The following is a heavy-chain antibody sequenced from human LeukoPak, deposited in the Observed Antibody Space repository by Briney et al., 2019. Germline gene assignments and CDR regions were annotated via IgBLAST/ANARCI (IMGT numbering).Heavy chain of an antibody. CDR1: GFTFSSYG. J-gene: IGHJ4*02. V-gene: IGHV3-33*01. CDR2: IWYDGSNK. CDR3: ARDGKAAACFDY. D-gene: IGHD2-15*01. Sequence: GGSLRLSCAASGFTFSSYGMHWVCQAPGKGLEWVAVIWYDGSNKYYADSVKGRFTISRDNSKNTLYLQMNSLRAEDTAVYYCARDGKAAACFDYWGQGTLVTVSS.